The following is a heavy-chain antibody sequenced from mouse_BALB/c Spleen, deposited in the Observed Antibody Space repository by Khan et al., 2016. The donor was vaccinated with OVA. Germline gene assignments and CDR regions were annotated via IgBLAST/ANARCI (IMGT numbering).Heavy chain of an antibody. Sequence: QVQLQHSGAELMKPGASVKISCKATGYTFSSYWIEWVKQRPGHGLEWIGEILPGRGNSNYNEKFKDRATFTADTSSTIAYMQLSSLTSEDSAVYYCARGAGTTYGMDYWGQGTSVTVSS. CDR2: ILPGRGNS. CDR1: GYTFSSYW. CDR3: ARGAGTTYGMDY. J-gene: IGHJ4*01. D-gene: IGHD4-1*01. V-gene: IGHV1-9*01.